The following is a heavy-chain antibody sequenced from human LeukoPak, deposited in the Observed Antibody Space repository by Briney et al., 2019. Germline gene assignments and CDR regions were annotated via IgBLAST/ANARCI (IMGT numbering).Heavy chain of an antibody. CDR2: INPSGTGT. D-gene: IGHD4-23*01. J-gene: IGHJ5*02. Sequence: ASVKVSCKASGYTITNNYMHWVRQAPGQGLEWMGVINPSGTGTLYAEKFRGRIIMTRDMSTATDYMELSSLRSEDTAVYYCARDNSIADRGWWFDPWGQGTLVTVSS. CDR3: ARDNSIADRGWWFDP. V-gene: IGHV1-46*01. CDR1: GYTITNNY.